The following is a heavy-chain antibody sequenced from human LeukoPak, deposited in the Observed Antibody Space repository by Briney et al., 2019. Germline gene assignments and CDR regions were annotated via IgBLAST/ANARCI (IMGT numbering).Heavy chain of an antibody. D-gene: IGHD5-18*01. CDR3: ARSWIQLWFFDY. V-gene: IGHV3-30*02. J-gene: IGHJ4*02. CDR1: GITFRNYG. CDR2: IWYDGSNK. Sequence: PGGSLRLSCAASGITFRNYGMHWVRQAPGKGLEWVAFIWYDGSNKYYADSVKGRFTISRDNSKNTLYLQMNSLRAEDTAVYYCARSWIQLWFFDYWGQGTLVTVSS.